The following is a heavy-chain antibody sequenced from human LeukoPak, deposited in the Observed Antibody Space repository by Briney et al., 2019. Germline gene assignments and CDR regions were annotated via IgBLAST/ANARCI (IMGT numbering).Heavy chain of an antibody. J-gene: IGHJ6*02. CDR1: GYTFTSYG. Sequence: ASVKVSCKASGYTFTSYGISWVRQAPGQGLEWMGWISAYSGCTHYAQKVQGRVTMTTDTSTSTAYMELRSLRSDDTAVYYCARDGSLGSGYYYYGMDVWGQGTTVTVSS. CDR3: ARDGSLGSGYYYYGMDV. D-gene: IGHD1-26*01. CDR2: ISAYSGCT. V-gene: IGHV1-18*01.